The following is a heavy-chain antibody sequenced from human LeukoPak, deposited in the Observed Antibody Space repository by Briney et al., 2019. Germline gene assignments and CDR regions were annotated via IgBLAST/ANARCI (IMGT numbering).Heavy chain of an antibody. CDR3: ARHWEGVESDAFDI. CDR1: GFTFEVDW. CDR2: IRKDGSEK. J-gene: IGHJ3*02. Sequence: GGSLRLSCAASGFTFEVDWMSWVRQAPGQGLEWVANIRKDGSEKNYVDSVKGRFTISRDNARTTLYLQMNSLRADDKALYYCARHWEGVESDAFDIWGQGTMVTVSS. V-gene: IGHV3-7*04. D-gene: IGHD1-26*01.